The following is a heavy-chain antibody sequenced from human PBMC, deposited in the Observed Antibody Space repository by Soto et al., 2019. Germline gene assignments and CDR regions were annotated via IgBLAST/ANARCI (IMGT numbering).Heavy chain of an antibody. CDR3: AGDWGEVWTPAG. CDR1: GGTFSSYT. V-gene: IGHV1-69*08. CDR2: IIPILGIA. Sequence: QVQLVQSGAEVKKPGSSVKVSCKASGGTFSSYTISWVRQAPGQGLEWMGRIIPILGIANYAQKFQGRVTITADKSTITAYMEMSSLRSEDTAVYYFAGDWGEVWTPAGWGQGTMVTVSS. D-gene: IGHD3-16*01. J-gene: IGHJ4*02.